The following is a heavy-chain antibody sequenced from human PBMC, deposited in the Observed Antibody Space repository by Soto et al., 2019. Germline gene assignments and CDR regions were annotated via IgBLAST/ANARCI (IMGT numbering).Heavy chain of an antibody. D-gene: IGHD3-10*01. CDR2: IYYSGSI. Sequence: SETLSLTCTVSGGSISSGDYYWSWIRQPPGKGLEWIGYIYYSGSIYYNPSLKSRVTISVATSKNQFSLKLSSVTAADTAVYYCARAPINMVRGAIYGPANNWFDPWGQGTLVTVSS. CDR1: GGSISSGDYY. CDR3: ARAPINMVRGAIYGPANNWFDP. J-gene: IGHJ5*02. V-gene: IGHV4-30-4*01.